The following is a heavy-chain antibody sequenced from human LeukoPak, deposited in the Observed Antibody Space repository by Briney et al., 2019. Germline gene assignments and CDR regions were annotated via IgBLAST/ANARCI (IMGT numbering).Heavy chain of an antibody. V-gene: IGHV3-21*01. D-gene: IGHD5-12*01. CDR3: ARDHRYAFDN. CDR1: GLTFSSYS. CDR2: ISSSSSYI. J-gene: IGHJ4*02. Sequence: GGSLRLSCSASGLTFSSYSMNWVGQAPGKGLEWVESISSSSSYIYYAVSVKGRFTISRDNAKNSVFLQMNSLRVEDTAVYYCARDHRYAFDNWGQGTLVTVSS.